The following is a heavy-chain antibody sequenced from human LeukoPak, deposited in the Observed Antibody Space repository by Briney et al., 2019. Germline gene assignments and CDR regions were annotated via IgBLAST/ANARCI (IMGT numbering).Heavy chain of an antibody. CDR2: ISGSGGST. D-gene: IGHD3-9*01. V-gene: IGHV3-23*01. CDR1: GFTFSSYA. CDR3: AKTRYFDRAGTGVLDV. Sequence: SGGSLRLSCAASGFTFSSYAMSWVRQAPGKGLEWVSAISGSGGSTYYADSVKGRFTISRDNSKNTLYLQMNSLRAEDTAVYYCAKTRYFDRAGTGVLDVWGQGTTVTVSS. J-gene: IGHJ6*02.